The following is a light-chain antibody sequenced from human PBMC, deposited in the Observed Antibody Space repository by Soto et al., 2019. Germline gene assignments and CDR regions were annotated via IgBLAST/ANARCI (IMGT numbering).Light chain of an antibody. Sequence: QSALTQPASVSGSPGQSITISCTGTSSDVGGYKYVSWYQQHPGKAPELLIYEISNRPSGVSSRFSGSKSGNTASLTISGLQAEDEADYYCSSYTNTNTRVFGGGTQLTVL. CDR2: EIS. CDR1: SSDVGGYKY. CDR3: SSYTNTNTRV. V-gene: IGLV2-14*01. J-gene: IGLJ3*02.